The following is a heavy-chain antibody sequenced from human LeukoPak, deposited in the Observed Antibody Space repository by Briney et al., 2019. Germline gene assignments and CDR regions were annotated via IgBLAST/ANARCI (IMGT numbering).Heavy chain of an antibody. CDR3: ARALSGSYYKFDY. V-gene: IGHV4-59*01. D-gene: IGHD3-10*01. CDR1: GVSISSYY. Sequence: SDTLSLTCTVSGVSISSYYWSWIRQPQGKGLEWIGYIYYGGSTNYNPSLKSRVTISVDTSKNQFSLKLSSVTAADTAVYYCARALSGSYYKFDYWGQGTLVTVSS. CDR2: IYYGGST. J-gene: IGHJ4*02.